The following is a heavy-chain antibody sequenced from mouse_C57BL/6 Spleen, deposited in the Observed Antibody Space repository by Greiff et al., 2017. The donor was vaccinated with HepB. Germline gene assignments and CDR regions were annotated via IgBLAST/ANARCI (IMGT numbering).Heavy chain of an antibody. CDR1: GHTFTDYY. CDR3: ARRFYYDYSFAY. CDR2: INPNNGGT. D-gene: IGHD2-4*01. J-gene: IGHJ3*01. Sequence: VQLQQSGPELVKPGASVKISCKASGHTFTDYYMNWVKQSHGKSLEWIGDINPNNGGTSYNQKFKGKATLTVDKSSSTAYMELRSLTSEDSAVYYCARRFYYDYSFAYWGQGTLVTVSA. V-gene: IGHV1-26*01.